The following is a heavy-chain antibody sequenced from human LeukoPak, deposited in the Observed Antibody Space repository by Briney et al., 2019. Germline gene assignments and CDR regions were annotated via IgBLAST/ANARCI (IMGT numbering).Heavy chain of an antibody. V-gene: IGHV3-21*01. J-gene: IGHJ3*02. Sequence: GGSLRLSCAASGFTFSSYSMNWVRQAPGKGLEWVSSISSSSSYIYYADSVKGRFTISRDNAKNSPYLQMNSLRAEDTAVYYCARVHPHFAFDIWGQGTMVTVSS. CDR2: ISSSSSYI. CDR3: ARVHPHFAFDI. CDR1: GFTFSSYS.